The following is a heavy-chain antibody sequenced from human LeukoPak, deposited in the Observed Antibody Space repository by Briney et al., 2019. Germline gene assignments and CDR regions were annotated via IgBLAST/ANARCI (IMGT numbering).Heavy chain of an antibody. J-gene: IGHJ4*02. CDR2: INYSRRT. CDR1: GGTISSDGYY. D-gene: IGHD3-22*01. Sequence: SQTLSLTCTVSGGTISSDGYYWIWIPQHPGMGLEWSGYINYSRRTYSNPSLKSRVTISVDTIKNQCSLKLRTVSAAGTAVYFCARAHYVSRGYVSSDYWGQGTLVTVSS. CDR3: ARAHYVSRGYVSSDY. V-gene: IGHV4-31*03.